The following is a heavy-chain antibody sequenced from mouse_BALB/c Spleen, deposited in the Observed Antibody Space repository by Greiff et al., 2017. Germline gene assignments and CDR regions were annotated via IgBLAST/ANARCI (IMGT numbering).Heavy chain of an antibody. J-gene: IGHJ3*01. CDR2: INPSSGYT. CDR1: GYTFTSYT. D-gene: IGHD2-1*01. CDR3: ARGGYGNYVWFAY. V-gene: IGHV1-4*02. Sequence: VQLQQSAAELARPGASVKMSCKASGYTFTSYTMHWVKQRPGQGLEWIGYINPSSGYTEYNQKFKDKTTLTADKSSSTAYMQLSSLTSEDSAVYYCARGGYGNYVWFAYWGQGTLVTVSA.